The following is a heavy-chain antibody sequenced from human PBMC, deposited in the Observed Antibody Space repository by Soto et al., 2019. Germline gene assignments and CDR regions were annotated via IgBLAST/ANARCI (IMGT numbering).Heavy chain of an antibody. J-gene: IGHJ5*02. V-gene: IGHV4-39*01. CDR1: GGSISSSSYY. Sequence: NPSETLSLTCTVSGGSISSSSYYWGWIRQPPGKGLEWIGSIYYSGGTYYNPSLKSRVTISVDTSKNQFSLKLSSVTAADTAVYYCARHEPRLYYYGSSHRNNWFDPWGQGTLVTVSS. CDR3: ARHEPRLYYYGSSHRNNWFDP. CDR2: IYYSGGT. D-gene: IGHD3-22*01.